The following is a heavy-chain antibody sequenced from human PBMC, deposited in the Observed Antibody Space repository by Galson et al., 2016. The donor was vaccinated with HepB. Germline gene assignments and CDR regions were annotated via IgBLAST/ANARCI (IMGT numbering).Heavy chain of an antibody. CDR2: INFNSGST. Sequence: SLRLSCAASGFTFSNYAMSWVRQAPGKGLEWVSAINFNSGSTYYADSVKGRFTISRDNSKNTLYMQMKSLRAEDTAVYYCAKTRWAFGRFDYWGQGTRVTVSS. CDR3: AKTRWAFGRFDY. J-gene: IGHJ4*02. V-gene: IGHV3-23*01. D-gene: IGHD3-10*01. CDR1: GFTFSNYA.